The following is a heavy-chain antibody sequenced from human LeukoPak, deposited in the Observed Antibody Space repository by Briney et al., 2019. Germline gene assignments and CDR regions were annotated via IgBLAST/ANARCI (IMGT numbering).Heavy chain of an antibody. CDR1: EFTFSSYG. CDR3: ASYRWELLPFDY. V-gene: IGHV3-23*01. Sequence: PGGSLRLSCAASEFTFSSYGMSWVRQAPGKGLEWVSAITGTGHITYYADSVKGRFTISRDNSKNTLYLQMNSLRAEDTAVYYCASYRWELLPFDYWGQGTLVTVSS. CDR2: ITGTGHIT. D-gene: IGHD1-26*01. J-gene: IGHJ4*02.